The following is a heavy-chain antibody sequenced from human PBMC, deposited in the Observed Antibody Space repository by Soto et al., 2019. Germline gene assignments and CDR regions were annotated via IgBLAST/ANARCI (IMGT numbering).Heavy chain of an antibody. CDR1: GFSLSAYGMG. J-gene: IGHJ4*02. CDR3: AHSRMTVFGVINSYFDY. V-gene: IGHV2-5*01. D-gene: IGHD3-3*01. CDR2: IYWNDDQ. Sequence: QITLKESGRTLVKPTQTLTLTCTFSGFSLSAYGMGVGWIRQPPGKALEWLAHIYWNDDQHYSPSLRSRLTITKDPSKNQVVLTLTNTDPVDTATYYCAHSRMTVFGVINSYFDYWGQGTLVTVSS.